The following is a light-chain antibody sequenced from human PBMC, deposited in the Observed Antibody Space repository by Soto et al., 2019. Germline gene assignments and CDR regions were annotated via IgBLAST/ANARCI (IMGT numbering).Light chain of an antibody. J-gene: IGKJ4*01. V-gene: IGKV1-5*01. CDR3: QQYFSYPLT. CDR1: QSLGTW. Sequence: DIQMTQSPSTLSASVGDRVIITCWASQSLGTWLAWYQQKPGTAPVLLIYDVSRLESGVPSRFSGSGSGTEFTLTISSLQPDDFATYYCQQYFSYPLTFGGGTRVEIK. CDR2: DVS.